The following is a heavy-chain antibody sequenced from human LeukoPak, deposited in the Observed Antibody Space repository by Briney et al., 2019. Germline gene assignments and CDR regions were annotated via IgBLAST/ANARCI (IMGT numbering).Heavy chain of an antibody. CDR1: EYTLTELS. CDR3: ATASRSGWPYFDY. V-gene: IGHV1-24*01. CDR2: FDPEDGET. J-gene: IGHJ4*02. Sequence: GASVKVSCKVSEYTLTELSMHWVRQAPGEGLEWMGGFDPEDGETIYAQRFQGRVTMTEDTSTDTAYMELSSLRSEDTAVYYCATASRSGWPYFDYWSQGTLVTVSS. D-gene: IGHD6-19*01.